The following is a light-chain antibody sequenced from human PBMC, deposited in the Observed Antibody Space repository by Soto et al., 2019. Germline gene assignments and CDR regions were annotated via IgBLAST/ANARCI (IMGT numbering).Light chain of an antibody. CDR3: QQNHSNPIT. V-gene: IGKV1-39*01. CDR1: QSINNF. CDR2: GAS. J-gene: IGKJ5*01. Sequence: DIQMTQSPSSLSASVGDSVTITCRASQSINNFLNWYQQQPGKAPKSIIYGASNLGSGVPSRFGGSGFGTDFTLTISSLQPEDFGTYYCQQNHSNPITFGQGTRLEIK.